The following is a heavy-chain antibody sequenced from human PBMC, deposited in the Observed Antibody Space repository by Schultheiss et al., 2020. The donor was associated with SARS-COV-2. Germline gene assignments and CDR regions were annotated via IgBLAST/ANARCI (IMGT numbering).Heavy chain of an antibody. Sequence: GSLRLSCTVSGFTFSNYSMNWVRQAPGKGLEWVAVISYDGSNKYYADSVKGRFTISRDNSKNTLYLQMNSLRAEDTAVYYCARVESSSPYYYYGMDVWGQGTTVTVSS. J-gene: IGHJ6*02. CDR1: GFTFSNYS. V-gene: IGHV3-30*03. D-gene: IGHD6-6*01. CDR2: ISYDGSNK. CDR3: ARVESSSPYYYYGMDV.